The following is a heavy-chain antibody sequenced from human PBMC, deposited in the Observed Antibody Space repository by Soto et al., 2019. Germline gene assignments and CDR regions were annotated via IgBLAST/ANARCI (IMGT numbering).Heavy chain of an antibody. J-gene: IGHJ4*02. Sequence: QLQASGPGLVRPSETLSRICNVSGASVTSAGYYWSWIRQPPGKDLEWIGYVSSTGSTIYNSALNRRVTMSLDMPKNQFSLRLDSVTAADTSVYYCARYCSNTNCYILDYCGQGTLVTASS. CDR2: VSSTGST. CDR3: ARYCSNTNCYILDY. CDR1: GASVTSAGYY. D-gene: IGHD2-2*02. V-gene: IGHV4-61*08.